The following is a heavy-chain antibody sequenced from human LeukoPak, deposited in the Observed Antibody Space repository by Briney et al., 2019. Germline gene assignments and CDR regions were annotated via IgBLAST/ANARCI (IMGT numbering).Heavy chain of an antibody. CDR3: ARDSSSWTHDY. J-gene: IGHJ4*02. V-gene: IGHV4-30-2*01. CDR1: GGSISSGGYS. D-gene: IGHD6-13*01. Sequence: ASQTLSLTCAVSGGSISSGGYSWSWIRQPPGKGLEWIGYIYHSGSTYYNPSLKSRVTISVDTSKNQFSLKLSSVTAADTAVYYCARDSSSWTHDYWGQGTLVTVSS. CDR2: IYHSGST.